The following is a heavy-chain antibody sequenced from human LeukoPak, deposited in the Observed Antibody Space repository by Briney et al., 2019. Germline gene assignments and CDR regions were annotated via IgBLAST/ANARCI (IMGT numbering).Heavy chain of an antibody. CDR1: GGSISSYY. D-gene: IGHD5-18*01. CDR3: ARSGYSYVIDAFDI. V-gene: IGHV4-59*01. CDR2: IYYSGST. J-gene: IGHJ3*02. Sequence: PSETLSLTCTVSGGSISSYYWSWIRQPPGKGLEWIGYIYYSGSTNYNPSLKSRVTISVDTSKNQFSLKLSSVTAADTAVYYCARSGYSYVIDAFDIWGHGTMVTVSS.